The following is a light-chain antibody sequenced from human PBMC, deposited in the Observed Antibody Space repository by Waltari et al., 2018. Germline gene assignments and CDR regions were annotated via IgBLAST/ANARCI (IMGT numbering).Light chain of an antibody. CDR1: SGHSSYA. J-gene: IGLJ2*01. Sequence: QLVLTQSPSASASLGASVKLTCTLSSGHSSYAIAWHQQQPEEGPRYLLKINSDGSHSKGDGIPDRFSGSSSGAERYLTSSSLQSEDEAYYYCQTWGTGIGVFGGGTKLTVL. CDR2: INSDGSH. V-gene: IGLV4-69*01. CDR3: QTWGTGIGV.